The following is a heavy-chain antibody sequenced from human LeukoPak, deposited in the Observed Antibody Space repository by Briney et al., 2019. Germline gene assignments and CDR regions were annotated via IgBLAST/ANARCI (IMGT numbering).Heavy chain of an antibody. Sequence: SVKASCKASGGTFSSYAISWVRQAPGQGLEWMGGIIPIFGTANYAQKFQGRVTITADESTSTAYMELSSLRSEDTAVYYCARDLGYDYYYMDVWGKGTTVTVSS. CDR3: ARDLGYDYYYMDV. CDR2: IIPIFGTA. V-gene: IGHV1-69*13. D-gene: IGHD3-16*01. CDR1: GGTFSSYA. J-gene: IGHJ6*03.